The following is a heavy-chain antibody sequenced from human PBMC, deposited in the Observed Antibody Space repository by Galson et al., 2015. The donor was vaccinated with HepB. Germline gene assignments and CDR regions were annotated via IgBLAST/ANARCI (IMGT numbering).Heavy chain of an antibody. CDR1: GYTFTSYH. J-gene: IGHJ4*02. D-gene: IGHD3-22*01. CDR2: INPSGGST. V-gene: IGHV1-46*01. Sequence: SVKVSCRASGYTFTSYHMHWVRQAPGQGLEWMGIINPSGGSTNYAQNLQGRVTMTTDTSTSTAYMELRSLTSDDTAVYYCARDCDRSGYYCYWGQGTVVTVSS. CDR3: ARDCDRSGYYCY.